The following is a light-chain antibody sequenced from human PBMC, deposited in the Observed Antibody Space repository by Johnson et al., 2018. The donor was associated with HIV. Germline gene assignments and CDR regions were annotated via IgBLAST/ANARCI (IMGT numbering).Light chain of an antibody. CDR3: GTWDGGLSIYV. V-gene: IGLV1-51*01. CDR2: DND. J-gene: IGLJ1*01. CDR1: SSNIGNNY. Sequence: QSVLTQPPSVSAAPGQKVTSSCSGSSSNIGNNYVSWYQQLPGTAPKLLIYDNDKRPSGIPDRFSASKSDTSATLGITGLQTGDEANYYCGTWDGGLSIYVFGTGTKVTVL.